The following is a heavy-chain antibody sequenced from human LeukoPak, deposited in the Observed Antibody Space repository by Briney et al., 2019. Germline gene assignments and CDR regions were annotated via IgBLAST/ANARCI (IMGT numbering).Heavy chain of an antibody. J-gene: IGHJ4*02. CDR3: ARDVGGGYFDY. Sequence: GGSLRLSCAASGFTFSSNWMSWLRQAPGKGLEWVANIKEDGSVKEDVDSVRGRFTVFRDNTKNSLSLQMNNLRAEDTAVYYCARDVGGGYFDYWGQGTLVTVSP. CDR2: IKEDGSVK. V-gene: IGHV3-7*03. D-gene: IGHD4-23*01. CDR1: GFTFSSNW.